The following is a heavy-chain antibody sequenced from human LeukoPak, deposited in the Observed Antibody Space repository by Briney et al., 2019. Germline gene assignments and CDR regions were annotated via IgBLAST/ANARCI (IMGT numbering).Heavy chain of an antibody. Sequence: PSETLSLTCTVSGGSISSSSYYWGWIRQPPGKGLEWIGSIYYSGSTNYNPSLKSRVTISVDTSKNQFSLKLSSVTAADTAVYYCAYCGGDCNWFDPWGQGTLVTVSS. CDR2: IYYSGST. J-gene: IGHJ5*02. CDR3: AYCGGDCNWFDP. V-gene: IGHV4-39*07. D-gene: IGHD2-21*02. CDR1: GGSISSSSYY.